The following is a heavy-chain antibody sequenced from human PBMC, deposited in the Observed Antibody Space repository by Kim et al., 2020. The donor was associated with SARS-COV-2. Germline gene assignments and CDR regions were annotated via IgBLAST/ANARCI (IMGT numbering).Heavy chain of an antibody. D-gene: IGHD1-1*01. CDR3: ATQLERRPFDY. CDR2: T. V-gene: IGHV3-23*01. J-gene: IGHJ4*02. Sequence: TYYADSVKGRFTISRDNSKNTLYLQMNSLRAEDTAVYYCATQLERRPFDYWGQGTLVTVSS.